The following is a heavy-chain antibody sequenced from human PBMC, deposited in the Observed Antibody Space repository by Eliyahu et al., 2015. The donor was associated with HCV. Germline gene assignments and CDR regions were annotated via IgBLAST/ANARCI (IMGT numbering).Heavy chain of an antibody. D-gene: IGHD2-8*02. CDR1: GFSLSTDGMR. V-gene: IGHV2-70*04. Sequence: QVTLKESGPALVRPTQTLTLTCTFSGFSLSTDGMRVSWIRQPPGKALEWLARIDWNDSKFYSSSLRTRLTISKDTSKNQVVLTMTNMDPVDTATYYCARKEFTGYAFDMWGQGTMVTVSS. CDR3: ARKEFTGYAFDM. J-gene: IGHJ3*02. CDR2: IDWNDSK.